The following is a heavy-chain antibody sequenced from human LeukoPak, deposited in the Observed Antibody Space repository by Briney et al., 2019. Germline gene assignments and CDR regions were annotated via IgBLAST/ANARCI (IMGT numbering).Heavy chain of an antibody. V-gene: IGHV3-23*01. Sequence: GGSLRLSCAASGFTFSSYAMSWVRQAPGKGLEWVSALSGGGGSTYYADSVKGRFTISRDNSKNTLYLQMNSLRAEDTAVYYCVTKSWFAELFSFDYWGQGTLVTVSS. CDR1: GFTFSSYA. D-gene: IGHD3-10*01. CDR3: VTKSWFAELFSFDY. J-gene: IGHJ4*02. CDR2: LSGGGGST.